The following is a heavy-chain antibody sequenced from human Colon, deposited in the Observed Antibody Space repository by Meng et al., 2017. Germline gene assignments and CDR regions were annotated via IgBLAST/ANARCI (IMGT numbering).Heavy chain of an antibody. Sequence: GGSLRLSCAASGFTFSSYAMSWVRQAPGKGLEWVSAISGSGGSTYYADSVKGRFTISRDNSKNTLYLQMNSLRAEDTAVYYCAKDCRPIRYFDWPTSGMDVWGQGTTVTVSS. CDR3: AKDCRPIRYFDWPTSGMDV. CDR2: ISGSGGST. D-gene: IGHD3-9*01. J-gene: IGHJ6*02. V-gene: IGHV3-23*01. CDR1: GFTFSSYA.